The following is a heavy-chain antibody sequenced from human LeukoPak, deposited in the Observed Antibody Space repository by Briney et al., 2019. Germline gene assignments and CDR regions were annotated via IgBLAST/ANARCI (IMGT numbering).Heavy chain of an antibody. V-gene: IGHV4-38-2*02. CDR1: GYTISSGYY. D-gene: IGHD3-10*01. CDR3: ARDRVLLWFGEPPGAFDI. CDR2: ISHSGST. J-gene: IGHJ3*02. Sequence: SETLSLTCTVSGYTISSGYYWGWLRQPPGGVLEWRGSISHSGSTYYNPSFKSRVTISVDTSTHQSSLQLSTVTAADTAVYYCARDRVLLWFGEPPGAFDISGQGTMVTVSS.